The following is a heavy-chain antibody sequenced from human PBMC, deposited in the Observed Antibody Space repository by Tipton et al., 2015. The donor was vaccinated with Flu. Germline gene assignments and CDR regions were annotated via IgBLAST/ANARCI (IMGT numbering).Heavy chain of an antibody. D-gene: IGHD1-26*01. V-gene: IGHV1-18*01. Sequence: QVQLVQSGAELKKPGASVRVSCKASGYTFTDYGINWVRQAPGQGLEWMGWVSSSNGDTKYEQKVQGRVTMTTDTSTNTAYMELRSLRSDDTAVYYCARGPLSGKYPNYWGQGSLVTVSS. CDR1: GYTFTDYG. CDR3: ARGPLSGKYPNY. CDR2: VSSSNGDT. J-gene: IGHJ4*02.